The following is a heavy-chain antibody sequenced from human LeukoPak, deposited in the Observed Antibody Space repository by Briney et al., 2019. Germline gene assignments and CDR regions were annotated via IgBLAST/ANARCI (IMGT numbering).Heavy chain of an antibody. Sequence: SVKVSCKASGGTFSSYAISWVRQAPGQGLEWMGGIIPIFGTANYAQKFQGRVTITTDESTSTVYMELSSLRSEDTAVYYCATAIAVAGTGYGYWGQGTLVTVSS. CDR2: IIPIFGTA. D-gene: IGHD6-19*01. CDR1: GGTFSSYA. J-gene: IGHJ4*02. CDR3: ATAIAVAGTGYGY. V-gene: IGHV1-69*05.